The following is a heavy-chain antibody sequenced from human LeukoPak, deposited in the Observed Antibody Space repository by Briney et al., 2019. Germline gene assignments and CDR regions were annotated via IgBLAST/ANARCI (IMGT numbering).Heavy chain of an antibody. Sequence: PGGSLRLSCAASGFTFSSYGMHWVRQAPGKGLEWVAVISYDGSNKYYADSVKGRFTISRDNSKNTLYLQMNSLRAEDTAVYFCARQARGYSSGWYQFHFDYWGQGTLVIVSS. CDR1: GFTFSSYG. J-gene: IGHJ4*02. D-gene: IGHD6-19*01. V-gene: IGHV3-30*03. CDR2: ISYDGSNK. CDR3: ARQARGYSSGWYQFHFDY.